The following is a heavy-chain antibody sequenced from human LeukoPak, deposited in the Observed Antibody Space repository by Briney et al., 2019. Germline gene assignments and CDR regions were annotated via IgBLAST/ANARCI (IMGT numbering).Heavy chain of an antibody. Sequence: GGSLRLSCAASGFTFSDYYMSWIRQAPGKGLEWVAVIWYDGSNKYYADSVKGRFTISRDNSKNTLYLQMNSLRAEDTAVYYCAKGPYYDSSGYYDYWGQGTLVTVSS. CDR2: IWYDGSNK. CDR3: AKGPYYDSSGYYDY. V-gene: IGHV3-33*06. CDR1: GFTFSDYY. D-gene: IGHD3-22*01. J-gene: IGHJ4*02.